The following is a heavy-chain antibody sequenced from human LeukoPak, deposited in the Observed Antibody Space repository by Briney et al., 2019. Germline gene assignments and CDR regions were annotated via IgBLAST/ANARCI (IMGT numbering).Heavy chain of an antibody. V-gene: IGHV4-4*07. CDR2: IYATGNT. Sequence: PSETLSLTCTVSSGSMNKYQWNWIRQSAGKGLEWIGRIYATGNTDYNSSLKGRITMSLDTSKTQFSLKLTSVSAADTAVYYCARGVEYSRSSDNILFEYWGQGSLVIVSS. CDR1: SGSMNKYQ. CDR3: ARGVEYSRSSDNILFEY. D-gene: IGHD6-6*01. J-gene: IGHJ4*02.